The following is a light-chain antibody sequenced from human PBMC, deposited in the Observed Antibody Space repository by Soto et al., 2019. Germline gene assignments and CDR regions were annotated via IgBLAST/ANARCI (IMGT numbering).Light chain of an antibody. Sequence: QSALTHPPSASGSPGQSVTISCTGTRSDVGGYNYVSWYQQHPGKAPKLMISEVSKRPSGVPDRFSGSKSGNTASLTVSGLQAEDEADYYCSSFAGNNNLVFGGGTKVTVL. V-gene: IGLV2-8*01. CDR3: SSFAGNNNLV. J-gene: IGLJ2*01. CDR2: EVS. CDR1: RSDVGGYNY.